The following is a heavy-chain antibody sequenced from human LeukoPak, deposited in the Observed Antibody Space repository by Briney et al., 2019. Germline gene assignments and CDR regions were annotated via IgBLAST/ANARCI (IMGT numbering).Heavy chain of an antibody. CDR1: GLTFSGSA. Sequence: PGGSLRLSCAASGLTFSGSAIHWVRQSSGKGLEWVGQIDKKDKGYATATAYAASVKGRFTISRDDSINTAYLQMKSLKTEDTALYYCTRDSGTYNWFDPWGRGTLVTVSS. J-gene: IGHJ5*02. CDR3: TRDSGTYNWFDP. CDR2: IDKKDKGYATAT. V-gene: IGHV3-73*01. D-gene: IGHD1-26*01.